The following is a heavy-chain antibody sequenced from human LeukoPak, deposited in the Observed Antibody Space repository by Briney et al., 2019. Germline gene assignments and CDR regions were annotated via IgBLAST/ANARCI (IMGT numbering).Heavy chain of an antibody. Sequence: SETLSLTCAVYGGSFSGYYWSWIRQPPGKGLEWIGEINHSGSTNYNPSLKSRVTISVDTSKNQFSLKLSSVTAADTAVYYCAREGPVGYSSGWYGYWGQGTLVTVPS. J-gene: IGHJ4*02. CDR1: GGSFSGYY. D-gene: IGHD6-19*01. CDR3: AREGPVGYSSGWYGY. CDR2: INHSGST. V-gene: IGHV4-34*01.